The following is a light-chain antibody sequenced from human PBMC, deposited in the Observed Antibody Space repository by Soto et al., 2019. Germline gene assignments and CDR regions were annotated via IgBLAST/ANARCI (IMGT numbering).Light chain of an antibody. J-gene: IGKJ1*01. CDR2: EIS. Sequence: DIVMTQSPLSLPVTLGQPDSISCRSSQSLVHSDGNTYLNWFLQRPGQSPRRLIYEISNRDSGVPDRFSGSGSGADFTLKISRVEAEDVGVYYCMQGTQWPWTFGQGTKVEIK. V-gene: IGKV2-30*02. CDR3: MQGTQWPWT. CDR1: QSLVHSDGNTY.